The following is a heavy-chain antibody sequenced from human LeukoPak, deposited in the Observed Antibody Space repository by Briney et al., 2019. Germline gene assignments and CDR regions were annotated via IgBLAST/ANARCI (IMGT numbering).Heavy chain of an antibody. CDR3: ARRPNWGPVFDY. J-gene: IGHJ4*02. CDR2: IFYNGST. D-gene: IGHD7-27*01. V-gene: IGHV4-59*01. Sequence: PSETLSLTCTVSGGSISSYYWGWIRQPPGKGLEWIGCIFYNGSTNYNPSLKSRVTISIDTSKNQFSLNLSSVTAADTAVYYCARRPNWGPVFDYWGQGTLVTVSS. CDR1: GGSISSYY.